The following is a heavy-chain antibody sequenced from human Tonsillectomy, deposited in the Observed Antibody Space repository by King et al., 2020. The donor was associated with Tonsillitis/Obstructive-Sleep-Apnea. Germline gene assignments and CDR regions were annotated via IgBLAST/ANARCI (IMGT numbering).Heavy chain of an antibody. J-gene: IGHJ4*02. V-gene: IGHV4-39*01. Sequence: QLQESGPGLVKPSETLSLTCTVSGGSISSSSYYWGWIRQPPGKGLEWIGSIYYSGSTYYNPSLKSRVTISVDTSKNQFSLKLSSVTAADTAVYYCAEHEGGTWIQLWLVDYWGQGTLVTVSS. D-gene: IGHD5-18*01. CDR2: IYYSGST. CDR1: GGSISSSSYY. CDR3: AEHEGGTWIQLWLVDY.